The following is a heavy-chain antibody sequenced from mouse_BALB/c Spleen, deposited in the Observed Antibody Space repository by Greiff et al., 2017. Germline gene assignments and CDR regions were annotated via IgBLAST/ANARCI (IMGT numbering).Heavy chain of an antibody. V-gene: IGHV5-4*02. CDR3: ARKWDYYAMDY. J-gene: IGHJ4*01. D-gene: IGHD1-3*01. Sequence: EVKLMESGGGLVKPGGSLKLSCAASGFTFSDYYMYWVRQTPEKRLEWVATISDGGSYTYYPDSVKGRFTISRDNAKNNLYLQMSSLKSEDTAMYYCARKWDYYAMDYWGQGTSVTVSS. CDR2: ISDGGSYT. CDR1: GFTFSDYY.